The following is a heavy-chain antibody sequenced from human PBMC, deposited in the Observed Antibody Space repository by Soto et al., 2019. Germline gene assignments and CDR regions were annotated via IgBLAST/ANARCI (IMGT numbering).Heavy chain of an antibody. Sequence: EVQLLESGGGLVQPGGSLRLSCAASGFTFSSYAMSWVRQAPGKGLEWVSAISGSGGSTYYADSVKGRFTISRDNSKNTMYLQMNSLRAEDTAVYYCAKGLWELPLGFDYWGQGTLVTVSS. CDR2: ISGSGGST. V-gene: IGHV3-23*01. CDR1: GFTFSSYA. J-gene: IGHJ4*02. D-gene: IGHD1-26*01. CDR3: AKGLWELPLGFDY.